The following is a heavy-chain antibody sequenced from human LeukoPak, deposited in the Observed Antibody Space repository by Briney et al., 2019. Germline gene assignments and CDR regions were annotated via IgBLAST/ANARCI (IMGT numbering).Heavy chain of an antibody. V-gene: IGHV3-7*03. CDR3: AKELGGGQWLVPAYFDY. CDR2: IKPDGSQI. J-gene: IGHJ4*02. D-gene: IGHD6-19*01. Sequence: GGSLRLSCAASGFTFSTYWMTWVRQAPGKGLEWVANIKPDGSQIYYVDSVKGRFTISRDNSKNTLYLQMNSLRAEDTAVYYCAKELGGGQWLVPAYFDYWGQGTLVTVSS. CDR1: GFTFSTYW.